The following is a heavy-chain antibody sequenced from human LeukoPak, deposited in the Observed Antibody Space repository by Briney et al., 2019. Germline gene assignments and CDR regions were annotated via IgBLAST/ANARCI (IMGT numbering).Heavy chain of an antibody. CDR3: AKGTYNFYSGY. D-gene: IGHD2-21*01. V-gene: IGHV3-23*01. Sequence: GGSLRLSCAASGFTFSNHAMYWVRQAPGKGLEWVSAITDSGGSTYYTDSVKGRFTISRDNSRNTLYLQMNSLRAEDTAVYYCAKGTYNFYSGYWGQGTLVTVSS. J-gene: IGHJ4*02. CDR2: ITDSGGST. CDR1: GFTFSNHA.